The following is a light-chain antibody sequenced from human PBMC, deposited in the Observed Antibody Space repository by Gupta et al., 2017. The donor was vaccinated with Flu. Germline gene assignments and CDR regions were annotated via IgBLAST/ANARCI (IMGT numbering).Light chain of an antibody. CDR1: SSDVGAYNY. CDR3: SSYSSGSASIVV. Sequence: QSAMPQPASVSGSPGPSITISCTETSSDVGAYNYVSWYQQRPGKAPKLLIYAVSNRPSGVANRFSGSKSGNTASLTISGLQAEDEAYYYCSSYSSGSASIVVFGGGTKLTVL. CDR2: AVS. J-gene: IGLJ2*01. V-gene: IGLV2-14*01.